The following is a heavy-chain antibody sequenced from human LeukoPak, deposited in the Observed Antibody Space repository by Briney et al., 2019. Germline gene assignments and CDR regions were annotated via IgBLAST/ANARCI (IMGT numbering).Heavy chain of an antibody. D-gene: IGHD2/OR15-2a*01. CDR1: GYTFSDYY. V-gene: IGHV1-2*02. J-gene: IGHJ5*02. CDR3: ARPLGSLKEYWWFDP. CDR2: INPKSGVT. Sequence: ASVKVSCTASGYTFSDYYIHWLRQAPGQGLEWMGWINPKSGVTNFAQYFQGRVTMTRDTSSTSVYMELTRLRSDDTAVYYCARPLGSLKEYWWFDPWGQGTLVTVSS.